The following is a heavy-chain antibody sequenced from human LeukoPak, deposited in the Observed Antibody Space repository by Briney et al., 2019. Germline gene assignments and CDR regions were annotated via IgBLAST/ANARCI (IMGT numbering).Heavy chain of an antibody. CDR3: ARVEAFDFSILRDY. CDR2: IYHTGST. CDR1: GGSISGGYY. Sequence: PSQTLSLTCTVSGGSISGGYYWSCIRQQPGKDLEWCGYIYHTGSTYYNPSLQSRVTISVDRSKNQFSLKLSSVTAADTAVYYCARVEAFDFSILRDYWGQGTLVTVSS. D-gene: IGHD3-3*01. J-gene: IGHJ4*02. V-gene: IGHV4-30-2*01.